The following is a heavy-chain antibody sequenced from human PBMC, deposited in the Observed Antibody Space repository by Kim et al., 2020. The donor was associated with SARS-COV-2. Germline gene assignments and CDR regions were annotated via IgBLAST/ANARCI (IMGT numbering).Heavy chain of an antibody. CDR1: GFTFSDYA. D-gene: IGHD1-7*01. Sequence: GGSLRLSCSASGFTFSDYAIHWVRRAPGRGLQYVSATTRSGDGSFYADSVKDRFTIFRDNSKNTLFLQMIGLRVEDTAVCYCVRYGRNYGAVHWGQGTLVTASS. V-gene: IGHV3-64D*06. CDR3: VRYGRNYGAVH. CDR2: TTRSGDGS. J-gene: IGHJ4*02.